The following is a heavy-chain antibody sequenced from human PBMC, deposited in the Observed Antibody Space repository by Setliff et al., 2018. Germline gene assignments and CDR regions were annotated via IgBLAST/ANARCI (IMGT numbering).Heavy chain of an antibody. J-gene: IGHJ4*02. CDR3: SRLVRFCTTSTCQGASASEH. V-gene: IGHV1-18*01. CDR2: IFPKTGNT. D-gene: IGHD2-8*01. CDR1: GSTFISYYG. Sequence: ASVKVSCKASGSTFISYYGITWVRQAPGQGLEWMGWIFPKTGNTNYAHKLQGRVSMTTDTSTGTAYMELRSLRSDDTAVYYCSRLVRFCTTSTCQGASASEHWGQGTLVTVSS.